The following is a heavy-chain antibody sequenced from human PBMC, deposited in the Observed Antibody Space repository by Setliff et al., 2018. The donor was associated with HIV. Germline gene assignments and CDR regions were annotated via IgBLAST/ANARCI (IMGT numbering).Heavy chain of an antibody. V-gene: IGHV4-4*08. CDR2: IYTSGST. CDR1: GGSISNYY. J-gene: IGHJ4*02. Sequence: SETLSLTCTVSGGSISNYYWSWIRQPPGKGLEWIGYIYTSGSTDYNPSLKSRVTISVDTSKNQFSLKLSSVTAAGTAVYYCARGGVLRYFDWAYWGQGTLVTVSS. D-gene: IGHD3-9*01. CDR3: ARGGVLRYFDWAY.